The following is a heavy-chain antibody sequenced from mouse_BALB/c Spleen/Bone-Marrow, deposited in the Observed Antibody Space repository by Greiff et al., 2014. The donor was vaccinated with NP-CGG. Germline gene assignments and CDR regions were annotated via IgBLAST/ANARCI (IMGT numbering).Heavy chain of an antibody. J-gene: IGHJ3*01. Sequence: EVQLQQSGGGLVQPGGSLKLSCAASGFDFSRYWMSWVRQAPGKGLEWIGGINPDSSTINYTPSLKDKFIISRDNAKNTLYLQMSKVRSEDTALYYCARLGNYGWFAYWGQGTLVTVSA. D-gene: IGHD2-1*01. CDR1: GFDFSRYW. V-gene: IGHV4-1*02. CDR3: ARLGNYGWFAY. CDR2: INPDSSTI.